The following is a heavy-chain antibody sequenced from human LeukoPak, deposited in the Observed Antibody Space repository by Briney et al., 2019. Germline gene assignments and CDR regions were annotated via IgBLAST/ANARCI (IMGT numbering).Heavy chain of an antibody. CDR3: TTLSGYEDYFDY. CDR2: IKSKTDGGTT. V-gene: IGHV3-15*01. J-gene: IGHJ4*02. Sequence: GGSLRLSCAASGFTFSNAWMSWVRQAPGKGLEWVGRIKSKTDGGTTDYAAPVKGRFTISRDDSKNTLYLQMNSLKTEDTAVYYCTTLSGYEDYFDYWGQGTLVTVSS. CDR1: GFTFSNAW. D-gene: IGHD5-12*01.